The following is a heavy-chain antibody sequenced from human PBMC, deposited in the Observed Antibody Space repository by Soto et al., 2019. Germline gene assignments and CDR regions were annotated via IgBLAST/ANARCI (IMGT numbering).Heavy chain of an antibody. CDR2: IYFDGITT. Sequence: GGFLRLSCTASGFTFNTHWMHWVRQAPGKGLVWVSRIYFDGITTNYADSVKGRLTVSRDNAKNTVYLHVNTLRDEDTAVYYCARGGAMGVDYWGQGTLVTVSS. CDR1: GFTFNTHW. V-gene: IGHV3-74*01. J-gene: IGHJ4*02. CDR3: ARGGAMGVDY. D-gene: IGHD1-26*01.